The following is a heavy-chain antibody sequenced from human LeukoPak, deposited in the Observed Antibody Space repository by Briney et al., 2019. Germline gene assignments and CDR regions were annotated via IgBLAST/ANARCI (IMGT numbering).Heavy chain of an antibody. CDR3: ARGRVSGWYDYFDY. CDR2: INHSGST. V-gene: IGHV4-34*01. CDR1: GGSFSGYY. Sequence: SETLSLTCAVYGGSFSGYYWSWIRQPPGKGLEWIGEINHSGSTNYNPSLKSRVTISVDTSKNRFSLKLSSVTAADTAAYYCARGRVSGWYDYFDYWGQGTLVTVSS. D-gene: IGHD6-19*01. J-gene: IGHJ4*02.